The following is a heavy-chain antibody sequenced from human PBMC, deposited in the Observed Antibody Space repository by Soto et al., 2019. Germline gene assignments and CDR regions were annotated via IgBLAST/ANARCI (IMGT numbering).Heavy chain of an antibody. CDR2: ISSSSSYT. V-gene: IGHV3-11*06. J-gene: IGHJ6*02. CDR1: GFTFSDYY. CDR3: ARDRSMVRAYYGMDV. Sequence: GSLRLSCAASGFTFSDYYMSWIRQAPGKGLEWVSYISSSSSYTNYADSVKGRFTISRDNAKNSLYLQMNSLRAEDTAVYYCARDRSMVRAYYGMDVWGQGTTVTVSS. D-gene: IGHD3-10*01.